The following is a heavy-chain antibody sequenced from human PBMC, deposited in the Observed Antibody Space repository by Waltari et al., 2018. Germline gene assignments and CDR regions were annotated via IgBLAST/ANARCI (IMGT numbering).Heavy chain of an antibody. CDR1: GVTFSSYA. CDR3: ARGPRGYCSGGSCLHAFDI. Sequence: QVQLVQSGAEVKKPGSSGKVSCKASGVTFSSYAISWVRQAPGQGLEWMGGIIPIFGTANYAQKFQGRVTITTDESTSTAYMELSSLRSEDTAVYYCARGPRGYCSGGSCLHAFDIWGQGTMVTVSS. CDR2: IIPIFGTA. D-gene: IGHD2-15*01. J-gene: IGHJ3*02. V-gene: IGHV1-69*05.